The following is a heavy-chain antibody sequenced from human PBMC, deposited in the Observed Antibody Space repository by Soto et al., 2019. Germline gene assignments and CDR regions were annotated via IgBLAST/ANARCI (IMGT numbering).Heavy chain of an antibody. Sequence: GESLKISCKGSGYSFAGYWITWVRQKPGKVLEWMGRIDPSDSQTYYSPSFRGHVTISVTKSITTVFLQWSSLRASDTAMYYCARQIYDSDTGPNFQYYFDSWGQGXPVTVSS. V-gene: IGHV5-10-1*01. CDR2: IDPSDSQT. CDR1: GYSFAGYW. J-gene: IGHJ4*02. CDR3: ARQIYDSDTGPNFQYYFDS. D-gene: IGHD3-22*01.